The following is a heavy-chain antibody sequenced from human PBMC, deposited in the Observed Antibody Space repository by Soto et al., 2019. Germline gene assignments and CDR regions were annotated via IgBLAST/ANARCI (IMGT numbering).Heavy chain of an antibody. CDR3: ARPGYSSGAQNWFDP. CDR2: INHSGST. D-gene: IGHD6-19*01. CDR1: GGSFSGYY. J-gene: IGHJ5*02. Sequence: PSETLSLTCAVHGGSFSGYYWSWIRQPPGKGLEWIGEINHSGSTNYTPSLKSRVTISVDTSKNQFSLKLSSVTAADTAVYYCARPGYSSGAQNWFDPWGQGTLVTVSS. V-gene: IGHV4-34*01.